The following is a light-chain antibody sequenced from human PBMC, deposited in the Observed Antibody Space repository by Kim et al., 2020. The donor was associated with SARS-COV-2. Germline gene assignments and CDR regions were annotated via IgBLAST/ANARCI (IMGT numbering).Light chain of an antibody. J-gene: IGKJ2*01. Sequence: PGERATLSCRASGTVTTSYLAWYQQKPGQAPRLVIYGASRRATGKPNRFSGSGSGTAFTLYINRLEPEDSATYYCQHYGSSFTFGQVTKLNI. CDR1: GTVTTSY. CDR2: GAS. CDR3: QHYGSSFT. V-gene: IGKV3-20*01.